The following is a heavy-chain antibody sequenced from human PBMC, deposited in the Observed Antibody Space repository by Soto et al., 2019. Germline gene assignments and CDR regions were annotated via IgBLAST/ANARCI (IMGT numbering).Heavy chain of an antibody. D-gene: IGHD1-7*01. CDR3: ARGELQPIDY. Sequence: PGGSLRLSCAASGFTFSSYAMHWVRQAPGKGLEWVAVISYDGSNKYYADSVKGRFTISRDNSKNTLYLQMNSLRAEDTAVYYCARGELQPIDYWGQGTLVTVSS. CDR2: ISYDGSNK. J-gene: IGHJ4*02. CDR1: GFTFSSYA. V-gene: IGHV3-30-3*01.